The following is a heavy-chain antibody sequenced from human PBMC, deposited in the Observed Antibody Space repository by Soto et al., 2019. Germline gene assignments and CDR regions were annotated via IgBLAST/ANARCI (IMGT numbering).Heavy chain of an antibody. CDR1: GGSISSYY. Sequence: SETLSLTCTVSGGSISSYYWSWIRQPPGKGLEWIGYIYYSGSTNYNPSLKSRVTISVDTSKNQYSLKLSSVTAADTAMYYCERLYPGLKTDYYYSYGRDAWGQGPRFTFS. CDR2: IYYSGST. V-gene: IGHV4-59*08. CDR3: ERLYPGLKTDYYYSYGRDA. J-gene: IGHJ6*02. D-gene: IGHD3-16*01.